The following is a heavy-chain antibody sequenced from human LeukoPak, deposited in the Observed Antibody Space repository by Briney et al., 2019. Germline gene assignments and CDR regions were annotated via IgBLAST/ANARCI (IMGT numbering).Heavy chain of an antibody. CDR1: GYTFTGYY. CDR3: ARAYGSGGRT. CDR2: MNPNSGNT. Sequence: GASVKVTCKASGYTFTGYYMHWVRQATGQGLEWMGWMNPNSGNTGYAQKFQGRVTMTRNTSISTAYMELSSLRSEDTAVYYCARAYGSGGRTWGQGTLVTVSS. D-gene: IGHD3-10*01. J-gene: IGHJ5*02. V-gene: IGHV1-8*02.